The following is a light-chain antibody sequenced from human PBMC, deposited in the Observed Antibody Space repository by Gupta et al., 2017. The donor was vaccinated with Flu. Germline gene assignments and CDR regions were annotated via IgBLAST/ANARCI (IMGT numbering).Light chain of an antibody. CDR3: QQYNNWPWT. CDR2: IAS. J-gene: IGKJ1*01. Sequence: PPTLSVSPGEGVTLSCRASQGVSRDLAWYQQKPGQAPRLLFYIASTRATGIPARFSGSGSETDFTLSISSLQSEDCAVYYCQQYNNWPWTFGRGTKVELK. CDR1: QGVSRD. V-gene: IGKV3-15*01.